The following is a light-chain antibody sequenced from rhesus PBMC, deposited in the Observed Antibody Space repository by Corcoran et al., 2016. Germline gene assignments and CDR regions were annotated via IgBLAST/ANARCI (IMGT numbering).Light chain of an antibody. J-gene: IGKJ2*01. CDR2: KAS. CDR1: QSISSW. Sequence: DIQMTQSPSSLSASVGDTVTITCRASQSISSWLAWYQQKPGKPPNLLIYKASSLQSGVPSRFSGSGSGTDFTITISSLQSEDFATYYCQQYNSSPYSFGQGTKVEIK. CDR3: QQYNSSPYS. V-gene: IGKV1-22*01.